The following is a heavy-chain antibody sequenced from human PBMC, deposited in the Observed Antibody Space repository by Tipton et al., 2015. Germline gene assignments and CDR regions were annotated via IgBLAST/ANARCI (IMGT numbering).Heavy chain of an antibody. CDR2: IYYTGAT. J-gene: IGHJ4*02. CDR3: AKHYPSGWSYFDY. V-gene: IGHV4-39*01. D-gene: IGHD6-19*01. Sequence: GLVKPSETLSLTCSVSGASIRRSSSFRWGWIRQPPGKGLEWIGSIYYTGATYYNPSLKSRVALSVDVSTNQFSLKLTSVTAGDMAVYYCAKHYPSGWSYFDYWCQGTLVTVSS. CDR1: GASIRRSSSFR.